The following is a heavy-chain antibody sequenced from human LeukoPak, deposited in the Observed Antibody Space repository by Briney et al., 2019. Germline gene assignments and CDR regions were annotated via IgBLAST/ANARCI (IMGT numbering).Heavy chain of an antibody. Sequence: GESLKISCKGSGYSFANYWIGWVRQMPGKGLEWMGIIYPGDSDTRYSPSFQGQVTISADKSISTAYLQWSSLRASDTAMYYCARKTKYDAPASDWGQGTLVTVSS. CDR2: IYPGDSDT. CDR1: GYSFANYW. V-gene: IGHV5-51*01. D-gene: IGHD3-3*01. J-gene: IGHJ4*02. CDR3: ARKTKYDAPASD.